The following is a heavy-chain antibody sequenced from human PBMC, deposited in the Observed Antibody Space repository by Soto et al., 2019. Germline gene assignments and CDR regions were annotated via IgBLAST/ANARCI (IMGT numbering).Heavy chain of an antibody. J-gene: IGHJ3*02. D-gene: IGHD6-19*01. CDR2: IYHSGST. V-gene: IGHV4-4*02. CDR1: GGSISSSNW. Sequence: QVQLQESGPGLVKPSGTLSLTCAVSGGSISSSNWWSWVRQPPGKGLEWIGEIYHSGSTNYNPSLKRRVTISVDKSKNQFSLKLSSVTAADTAVYYCARDRSAVAALDAFDIWGQGTMVTVSS. CDR3: ARDRSAVAALDAFDI.